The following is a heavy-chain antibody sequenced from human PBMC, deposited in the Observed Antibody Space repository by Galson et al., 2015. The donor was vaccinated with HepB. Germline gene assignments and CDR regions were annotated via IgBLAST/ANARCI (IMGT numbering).Heavy chain of an antibody. D-gene: IGHD2-2*02. J-gene: IGHJ4*02. Sequence: SLRLSCAASGFTFSSYWMSWVRQAPGKGLEWVANIKQDGSEKYYVDSVKGRFTISRDNAKNSLYLQMNSLRAEDTAVYYCARGGYCSSTSCYTHVLFDYWGQGTLVTVSS. CDR2: IKQDGSEK. V-gene: IGHV3-7*03. CDR3: ARGGYCSSTSCYTHVLFDY. CDR1: GFTFSSYW.